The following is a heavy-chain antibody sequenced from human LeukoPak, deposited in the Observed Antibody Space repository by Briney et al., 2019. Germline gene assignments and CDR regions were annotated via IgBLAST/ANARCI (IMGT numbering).Heavy chain of an antibody. V-gene: IGHV3-30*02. D-gene: IGHD5-18*01. Sequence: SGGSLRLSCAASGFTFSSYGMHWVRQAPGKGLEWVAFIRYDGSNKYYADSVKGRFTISRDNSKNTLYLQMSSLRAEDTAVYYCAKDWWIQQKQPSAYFDFWGQGTLVTVSS. CDR3: AKDWWIQQKQPSAYFDF. CDR2: IRYDGSNK. J-gene: IGHJ4*02. CDR1: GFTFSSYG.